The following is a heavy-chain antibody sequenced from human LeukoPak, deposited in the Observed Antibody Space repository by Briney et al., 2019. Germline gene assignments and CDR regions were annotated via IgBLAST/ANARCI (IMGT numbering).Heavy chain of an antibody. D-gene: IGHD2-2*01. CDR2: MTLDSGSI. CDR1: GFTFDKYG. V-gene: IGHV3-9*01. Sequence: GGSLRLPCAVSGFTFDKYGMHWVRHVPGKGLEWVSGMTLDSGSIGYADSVKGRFTISRDNAKNSLYLQMNSLRAEDTALYYCAMALGGYQLTNAFDIWGQGTMVTVSS. CDR3: AMALGGYQLTNAFDI. J-gene: IGHJ3*02.